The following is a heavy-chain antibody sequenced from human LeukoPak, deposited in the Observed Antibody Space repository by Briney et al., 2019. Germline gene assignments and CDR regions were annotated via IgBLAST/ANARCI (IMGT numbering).Heavy chain of an antibody. D-gene: IGHD3-22*01. CDR3: AKGSYYDSSGYVDAFDI. CDR1: GFTFSSYA. V-gene: IGHV3-23*01. J-gene: IGHJ3*02. Sequence: PGGSLRLSCAASGFTFSSYAMSWVRQAPGKGLEWVSAISGSGGSTYYADSVKGRFTISRDNSKNTLYLQMNSLRAEDTAVYYCAKGSYYDSSGYVDAFDIWGQGTMVTASS. CDR2: ISGSGGST.